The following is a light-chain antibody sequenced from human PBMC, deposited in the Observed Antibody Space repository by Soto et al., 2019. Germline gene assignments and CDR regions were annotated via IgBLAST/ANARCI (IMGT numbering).Light chain of an antibody. CDR3: QQYHNWPPQYT. V-gene: IGKV3-15*01. CDR2: GAS. Sequence: EIVMTQSPATLSLSPGERATLSCRASQTVSSNLAWYQQKPGQAPRLLIHGASTRATGVPARFSGSGSGTEFTRTISSLQSEDFAVYYCQQYHNWPPQYTFGQGTKLQIK. J-gene: IGKJ2*01. CDR1: QTVSSN.